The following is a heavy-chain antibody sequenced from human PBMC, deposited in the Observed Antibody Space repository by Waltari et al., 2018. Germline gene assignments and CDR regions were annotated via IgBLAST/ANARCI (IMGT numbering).Heavy chain of an antibody. CDR2: IYYSGST. D-gene: IGHD1-20*01. CDR3: ARVLTGTWNWFDP. Sequence: QVQLQESGPGLVKPSETLSLTCTVSGGSISRHSWSWIRQPPGKGLEWIGYIYYSGSTNYNPSLKSRVTISVDTSKNQFSLKLSSVTAADTAVYYCARVLTGTWNWFDPWGQGTLVTVSS. CDR1: GGSISRHS. V-gene: IGHV4-59*11. J-gene: IGHJ5*02.